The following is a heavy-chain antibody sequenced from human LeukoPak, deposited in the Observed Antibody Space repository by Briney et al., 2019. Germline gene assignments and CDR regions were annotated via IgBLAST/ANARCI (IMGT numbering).Heavy chain of an antibody. CDR1: GFTFSSYS. Sequence: GGSLRLSCAASGFTFSSYSMNWVRQAPGKGLEWVSTISDSGARTNYADSAKGRFTISRDNSMNTLYLQMNSLRADDTAVYYCASDYFLDYWGQGTLVTVSS. CDR3: ASDYFLDY. D-gene: IGHD6-25*01. V-gene: IGHV3-23*01. J-gene: IGHJ4*02. CDR2: ISDSGART.